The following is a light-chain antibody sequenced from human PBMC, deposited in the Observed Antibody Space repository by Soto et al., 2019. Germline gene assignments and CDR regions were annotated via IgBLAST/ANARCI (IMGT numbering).Light chain of an antibody. J-gene: IGLJ1*01. V-gene: IGLV1-44*01. CDR2: SNN. CDR3: AAWDDSLNAYV. Sequence: QSALTQPPSASGTPGQRVTISCSGSSSNIGSNTVNWYRQLPGTAPKLLIYSNNERPSGVPDRFSGSKSGTSASLAISGLQSEDEADFYCAAWDDSLNAYVIGTGTKLTVL. CDR1: SSNIGSNT.